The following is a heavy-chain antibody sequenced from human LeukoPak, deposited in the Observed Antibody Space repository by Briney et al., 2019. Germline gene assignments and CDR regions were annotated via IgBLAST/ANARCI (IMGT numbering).Heavy chain of an antibody. CDR1: GGSISSYY. CDR2: IYYSGST. CDR3: ARAGSGYDILTGLRSDWYFDL. J-gene: IGHJ2*01. D-gene: IGHD3-9*01. V-gene: IGHV4-59*01. Sequence: SETLSLTCTVSGGSISSYYWSWIRQPPGKGLEWIGYIYYSGSTNYNPSLKSRVTISVDTSKNQFSLKLSSVTAADTAVYYCARAGSGYDILTGLRSDWYFDLWGRGTLVTVSS.